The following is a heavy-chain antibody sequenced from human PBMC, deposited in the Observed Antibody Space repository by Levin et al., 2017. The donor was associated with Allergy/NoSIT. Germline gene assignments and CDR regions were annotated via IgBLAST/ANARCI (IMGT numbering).Heavy chain of an antibody. Sequence: GESLKISCKASGYSFTSHHIHWVRQAPGPGLEWVGKIDPSGGSTNYAQEFQGRVTMTGDTSTTTVYMELSSLRSEDTAVYYCARVLTSSSGWFHYDSWGQGTLVTVSS. V-gene: IGHV1-46*01. CDR2: IDPSGGST. J-gene: IGHJ4*02. CDR3: ARVLTSSSGWFHYDS. D-gene: IGHD6-19*01. CDR1: GYSFTSHH.